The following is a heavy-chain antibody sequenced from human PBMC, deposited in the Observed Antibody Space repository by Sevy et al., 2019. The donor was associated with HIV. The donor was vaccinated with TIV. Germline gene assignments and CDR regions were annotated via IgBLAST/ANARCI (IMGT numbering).Heavy chain of an antibody. CDR3: ARDVAQGRGADALDI. V-gene: IGHV3-30-3*01. J-gene: IGHJ3*02. CDR2: ISYDGSNK. CDR1: GFTFSSYA. D-gene: IGHD2-21*01. Sequence: GGSLRLSCAASGFTFSSYAMHWVRQAPGKGLEWVAVISYDGSNKSYADSVKGRFTISRDNSKNTLYLQMNSLRAEDTAVYYCARDVAQGRGADALDIWGQGTMVTVSS.